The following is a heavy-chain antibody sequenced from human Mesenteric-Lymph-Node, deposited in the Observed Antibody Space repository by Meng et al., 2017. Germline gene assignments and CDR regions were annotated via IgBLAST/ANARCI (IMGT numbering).Heavy chain of an antibody. CDR1: GFTFSTCD. CDR3: ARDYGDGYFDY. Sequence: SLKISCAASGFTFSTCDMNWVRQAPGKGLEWVSGISWNSGSIGYADSVKGRFTISRDNAKNTLYLQMNSLRAEDTAVYYCARDYGDGYFDYWGQGALVTVSS. J-gene: IGHJ4*02. D-gene: IGHD4-17*01. CDR2: ISWNSGSI. V-gene: IGHV3-9*01.